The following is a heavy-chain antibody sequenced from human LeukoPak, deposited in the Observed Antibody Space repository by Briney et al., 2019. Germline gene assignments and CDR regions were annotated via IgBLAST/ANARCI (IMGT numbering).Heavy chain of an antibody. V-gene: IGHV1-18*01. CDR1: AYTSTSYG. D-gene: IGHD6-19*01. Sequence: ASVKVSCKASAYTSTSYGISWVRQAPGQGLEWMGWISGYNGNTNYAQKLQGRVTMTTDTSTSTAYMELKSLRSDDTAVYYCARADIRAIASSGWYGFDYWGQGTLVTVSS. CDR3: ARADIRAIASSGWYGFDY. CDR2: ISGYNGNT. J-gene: IGHJ4*02.